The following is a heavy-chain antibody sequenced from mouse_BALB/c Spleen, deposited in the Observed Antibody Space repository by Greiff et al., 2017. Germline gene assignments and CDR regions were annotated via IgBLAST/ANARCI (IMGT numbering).Heavy chain of an antibody. J-gene: IGHJ4*01. CDR3: ANSLRFYAMDY. V-gene: IGHV14-1*02. CDR2: IDPENGNT. CDR1: GFNIKDYY. Sequence: DVQLQESGAELVRPGALVKLSCKASGFNIKDYYMHWVKQRPEQGLEWIGWIDPENGNTIYDPKFQGKASITADTSSNTAYLQLSSLTSEDTAVYYCANSLRFYAMDYWGQGTSVTVSS.